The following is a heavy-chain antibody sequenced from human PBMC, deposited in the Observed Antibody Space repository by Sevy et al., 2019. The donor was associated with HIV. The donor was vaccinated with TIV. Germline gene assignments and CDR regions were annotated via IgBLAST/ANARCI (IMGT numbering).Heavy chain of an antibody. J-gene: IGHJ6*03. CDR2: IIPIFGTA. D-gene: IGHD6-13*01. CDR3: ARDGIAAGSYYYMDV. Sequence: ASMKVSCKASGGTFSSYAISWVRQAPGQGLEWMGGIIPIFGTANYAQKFQGRVTITADKSTSTAYMELSSLRSEDTAVYYCARDGIAAGSYYYMDVWGKGTTVTVSS. CDR1: GGTFSSYA. V-gene: IGHV1-69*06.